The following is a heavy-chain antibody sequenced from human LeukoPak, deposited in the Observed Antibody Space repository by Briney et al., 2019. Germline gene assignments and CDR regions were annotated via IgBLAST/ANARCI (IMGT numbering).Heavy chain of an antibody. J-gene: IGHJ4*02. Sequence: GGSLRLSCAASGFTFSSYWMSWVRQAPGKALEWVANIKQDGSEKYYVDSVKGRFTISRDNVKNSLYLQMSSLRAEDTAVYYCARVGQWLVRDYWGQGTLVTVSS. D-gene: IGHD6-19*01. CDR3: ARVGQWLVRDY. CDR1: GFTFSSYW. V-gene: IGHV3-7*01. CDR2: IKQDGSEK.